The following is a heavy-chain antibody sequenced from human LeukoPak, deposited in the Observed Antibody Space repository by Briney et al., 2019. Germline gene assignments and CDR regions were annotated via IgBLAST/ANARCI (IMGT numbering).Heavy chain of an antibody. Sequence: GGSLRLSCAASGFTFSTYGMQWVRQVPGKGLEWVSYISGSSDSIKYAESVKGRFTNSRDNAKNSLYLHLNSLRAEDTAVYYCGKSRIGFSGLVDLWGQGTLATVSS. J-gene: IGHJ5*02. CDR3: GKSRIGFSGLVDL. V-gene: IGHV3-48*04. D-gene: IGHD1-26*01. CDR2: ISGSSDSI. CDR1: GFTFSTYG.